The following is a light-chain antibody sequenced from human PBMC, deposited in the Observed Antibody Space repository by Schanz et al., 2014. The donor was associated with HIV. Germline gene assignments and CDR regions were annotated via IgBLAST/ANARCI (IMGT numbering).Light chain of an antibody. CDR1: SSNIGARYD. V-gene: IGLV1-40*01. Sequence: SVLTQPPSASGTPGQRVTISCSGSSSNIGARYDVHWYQQPPGTAPKPVIYANNNRPSGVPDRISGSKTGTSASLAITGVQAEDEADYYCQSFDNSLNTWVFGGGTKLNVL. CDR2: ANN. J-gene: IGLJ3*02. CDR3: QSFDNSLNTWV.